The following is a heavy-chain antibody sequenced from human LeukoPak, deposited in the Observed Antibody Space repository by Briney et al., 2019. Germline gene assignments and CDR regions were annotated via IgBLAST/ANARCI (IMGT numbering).Heavy chain of an antibody. CDR2: TYYRSKWYK. D-gene: IGHD6-19*01. J-gene: IGHJ4*02. CDR3: AKPPSSGWYGYFDY. V-gene: IGHV6-1*01. CDR1: GDSVSSNSAA. Sequence: PSQTLSLTCAISGDSVSSNSAAWNWIRQSPSRGLEWLGRTYYRSKWYKDYAVSVKSRITINTDTSKNQFSLKLSSVTAADTAVYYCAKPPSSGWYGYFDYWGQGTLVTVSS.